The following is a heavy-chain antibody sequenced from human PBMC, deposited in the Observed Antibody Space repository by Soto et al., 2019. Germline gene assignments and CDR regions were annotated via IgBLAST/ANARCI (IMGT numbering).Heavy chain of an antibody. Sequence: QVQLQESGPGLVRPSETLSLTCTVSGGSINSYFWSWIRQSPGKGLEWIGHIYYSGSTSYSPSLKSRVSISVDTSKNQFSLEVHSVTAADTAVYYCARAGTNMVQFDYWGQGTLGTVSS. CDR2: IYYSGST. V-gene: IGHV4-59*01. CDR3: ARAGTNMVQFDY. J-gene: IGHJ4*02. CDR1: GGSINSYF. D-gene: IGHD3-10*01.